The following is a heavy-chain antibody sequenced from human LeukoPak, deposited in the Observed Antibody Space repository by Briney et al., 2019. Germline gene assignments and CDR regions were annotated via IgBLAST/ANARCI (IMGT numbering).Heavy chain of an antibody. CDR3: ARLNAFAYYFDY. CDR2: IYYSGSA. CDR1: GGSISSYY. Sequence: SETLSLTCTVSGGSISSYYWSWIRQPPGKGLEWIGYIYYSGSANYNPSLKSRVTISVDTSKNQFSLKLSSVTAADTAVYYCARLNAFAYYFDYWGQGNLVTVSS. J-gene: IGHJ4*02. V-gene: IGHV4-59*01.